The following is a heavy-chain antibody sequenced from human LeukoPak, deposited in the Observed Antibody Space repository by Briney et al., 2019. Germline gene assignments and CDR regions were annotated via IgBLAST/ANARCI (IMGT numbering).Heavy chain of an antibody. J-gene: IGHJ1*01. Sequence: PSETLSLICNVSGDSVGSGYWSWIRQSPGKGLEWIGFIQDTGITDYNPSLKSRLLMSLDTSKNQFSLNLRSVTAADTAVYYCAGRGHRYSRDWGQGILVTISS. V-gene: IGHV4-4*09. CDR1: GDSVGSGY. CDR3: AGRGHRYSRD. D-gene: IGHD2-15*01. CDR2: IQDTGIT.